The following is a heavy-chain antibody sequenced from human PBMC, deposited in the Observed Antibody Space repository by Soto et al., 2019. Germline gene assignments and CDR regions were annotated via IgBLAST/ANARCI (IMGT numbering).Heavy chain of an antibody. Sequence: QVQLVESGGGVVQPGRSLRLSCAASGFTFRNYGMHWVRRAPGKGLEWVALIWYDGSNTFYTDSVKGRFTISRDNSKSTLHLQMNSLRAEDTAVYYCTRDVSSRYFDLWGRGSLVTVSS. V-gene: IGHV3-33*01. CDR2: IWYDGSNT. CDR1: GFTFRNYG. J-gene: IGHJ2*01. CDR3: TRDVSSRYFDL.